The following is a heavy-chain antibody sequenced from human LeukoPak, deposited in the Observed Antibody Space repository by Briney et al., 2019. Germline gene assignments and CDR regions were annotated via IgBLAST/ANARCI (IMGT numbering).Heavy chain of an antibody. CDR1: GGSISSGTYY. CDR3: ARGGSGSYLFDY. CDR2: IYYSGST. J-gene: IGHJ4*02. Sequence: SETLSLTCTVSGGSISSGTYYWSWIRQHPGKGLEWVGYIYYSGSTYYNPSLKSRVTMSVDTSKNQFSLKLSSVTAADTAVYYCARGGSGSYLFDYWGQGTLVTVSS. D-gene: IGHD3-10*01. V-gene: IGHV4-31*03.